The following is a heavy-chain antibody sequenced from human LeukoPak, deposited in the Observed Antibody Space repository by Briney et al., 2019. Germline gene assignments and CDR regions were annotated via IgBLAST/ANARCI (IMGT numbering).Heavy chain of an antibody. Sequence: GGSLRLSCAASGFTLTSYAMSWVRQAPGKGLEWVSAISGSGGSTYYADSVKGRFTISRDNSKNTLYLQMNSLRAEDTAVYYYAKDRTMTGADYGDYTDYWGQGTLVTVSS. CDR1: GFTLTSYA. J-gene: IGHJ4*02. V-gene: IGHV3-23*01. CDR2: ISGSGGST. D-gene: IGHD4-17*01. CDR3: AKDRTMTGADYGDYTDY.